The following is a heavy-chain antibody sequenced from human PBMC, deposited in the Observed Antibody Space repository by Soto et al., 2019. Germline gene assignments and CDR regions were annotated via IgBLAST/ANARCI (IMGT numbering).Heavy chain of an antibody. CDR2: ITSRSGTM. Sequence: EVQLVESGGGLVQPGGSLRLSCAASGFTFNNYHMNWVRQAPGKGLEWVSCITSRSGTMYYADSVKGRFTISRENAENSLYLEMNSLRAEDTAVYYCASELEGDSGHTWAFDIWGQGTMVTVSS. CDR3: ASELEGDSGHTWAFDI. V-gene: IGHV3-48*04. CDR1: GFTFNNYH. D-gene: IGHD5-12*01. J-gene: IGHJ3*02.